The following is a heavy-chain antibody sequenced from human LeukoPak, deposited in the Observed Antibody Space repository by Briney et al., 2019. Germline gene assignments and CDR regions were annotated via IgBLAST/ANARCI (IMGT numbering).Heavy chain of an antibody. CDR2: ISYDGSNK. D-gene: IGHD2-21*02. CDR1: GFTFSSYG. J-gene: IGHJ3*02. CDR3: AKARRHIVVVTARDFDAFDI. Sequence: PGGSLRLSCAASGFTFSSYGMHWVRQAPGKGLEWVAVISYDGSNKYYADSVKGRFTISRDNSKNTLYLQMNSLRAEDTAVYYCAKARRHIVVVTARDFDAFDIWGQGTMVTVSS. V-gene: IGHV3-30*18.